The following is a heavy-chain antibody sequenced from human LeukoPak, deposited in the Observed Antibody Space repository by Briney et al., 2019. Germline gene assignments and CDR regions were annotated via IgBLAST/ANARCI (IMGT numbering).Heavy chain of an antibody. CDR1: GFTFSSYW. CDR3: ARETTGYYYGMDV. D-gene: IGHD1-14*01. J-gene: IGHJ6*02. Sequence: GGSLRLSCAASGFTFSSYWMSWVRQAPGKGLEWVANIKQDGSEKYYVDSVKGRFTISRDNAKNSLYLQMNSLRAEDTAVYYCARETTGYYYGMDVWGQGTTVTVSS. V-gene: IGHV3-7*01. CDR2: IKQDGSEK.